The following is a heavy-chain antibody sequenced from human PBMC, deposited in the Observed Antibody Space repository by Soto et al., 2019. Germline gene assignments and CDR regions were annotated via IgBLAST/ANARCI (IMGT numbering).Heavy chain of an antibody. CDR1: GGSISSSSYY. V-gene: IGHV4-31*03. J-gene: IGHJ5*02. CDR3: ARAGSRIVLMVNWFDP. CDR2: IYYSGST. D-gene: IGHD2-8*01. Sequence: PSETLSLTCTVSGGSISSSSYYWGWIRQPPGKGLEWIGYIYYSGSTYYNPSLKSRVTISVDTSKNQFSLKLSSVTAADTAVYYCARAGSRIVLMVNWFDPWGQGTLVTVSS.